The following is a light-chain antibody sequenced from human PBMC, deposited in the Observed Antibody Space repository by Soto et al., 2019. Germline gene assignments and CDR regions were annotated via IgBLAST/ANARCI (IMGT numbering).Light chain of an antibody. CDR3: SSYTSSSTPLYV. Sequence: QSVLTQPASVTGSPGQSITISCTGTSSDVGGYNYVSWYQQHPGKAPKRMIYDVSNRPSGVSNRFSGSKSGNTASLTISGLQAEDESDYYCSSYTSSSTPLYVFGTGTELTVL. CDR1: SSDVGGYNY. V-gene: IGLV2-14*01. CDR2: DVS. J-gene: IGLJ1*01.